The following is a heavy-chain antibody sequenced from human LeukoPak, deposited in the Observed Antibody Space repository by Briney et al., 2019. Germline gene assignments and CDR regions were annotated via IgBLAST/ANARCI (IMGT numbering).Heavy chain of an antibody. CDR2: INHSGST. J-gene: IGHJ4*02. D-gene: IGHD3-10*01. V-gene: IGHV4-34*01. CDR1: GGSFSGYY. CDR3: ARGLTGSRRYFDS. Sequence: SETLSLTCAVYGGSFSGYYWSWIRQPPGKGLEWIGEINHSGSTNYSPSLKSRVTISVDTSKNQFSLKLNSVTAADTSVYYCARGLTGSRRYFDSWGQGTLVTVSS.